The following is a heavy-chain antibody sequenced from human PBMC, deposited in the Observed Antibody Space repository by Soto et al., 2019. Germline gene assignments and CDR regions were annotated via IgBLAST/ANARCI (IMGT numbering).Heavy chain of an antibody. CDR1: GGTFSSYA. V-gene: IGHV1-69*13. Sequence: SSVKVSCKASGGTFSSYAISWVRQAPGQGLEWMGGIIPIFGTANYAQKFQGRVTITADESTSTAYMELSSLRSEDTAVYYCASGSGSYAKPTGWFDPWGQGTLVTVPQ. CDR3: ASGSGSYAKPTGWFDP. D-gene: IGHD1-26*01. CDR2: IIPIFGTA. J-gene: IGHJ5*02.